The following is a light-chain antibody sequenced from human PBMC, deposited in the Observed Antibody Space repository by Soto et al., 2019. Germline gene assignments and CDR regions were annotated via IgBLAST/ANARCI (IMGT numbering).Light chain of an antibody. V-gene: IGKV3-20*01. CDR3: QQYGSSRTWT. Sequence: EIVLTQSPGTLSLSPGERSTLSCRAIQSVSSSYLAWYQQKLGQAPRLLIYGASSRATGIPDRFSGSGSGTDFTLTIRRLEPEDFAVYYCQQYGSSRTWTCGQGNKGDIK. CDR2: GAS. CDR1: QSVSSSY. J-gene: IGKJ1*01.